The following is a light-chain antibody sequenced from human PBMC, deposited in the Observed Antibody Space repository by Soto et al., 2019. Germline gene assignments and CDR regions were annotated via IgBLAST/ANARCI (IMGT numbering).Light chain of an antibody. V-gene: IGLV2-23*02. CDR3: CSYAGSRAVV. Sequence: QSALTQPASVSGSPGQSITISCTGTSNDVGSYNLVSWYQQHPGKAPKLMIYEVSKRPSGVSNRFSGSKSGNTASLTISGLQAEDEADYYCCSYAGSRAVVFGGGTKLTVL. CDR2: EVS. CDR1: SNDVGSYNL. J-gene: IGLJ2*01.